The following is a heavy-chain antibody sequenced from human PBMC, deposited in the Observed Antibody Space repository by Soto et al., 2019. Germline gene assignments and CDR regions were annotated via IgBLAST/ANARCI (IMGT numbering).Heavy chain of an antibody. Sequence: PGGSLRLSCAASGFTFSSYGMHWVRQAPGKGLEWVAVIWYDGSNKYYADSVKGRFTISRDNSKNTLYLQMNSLRAEDTAVYYCARGGYDILTGYLYYFDYWGQGTLVTVSS. CDR3: ARGGYDILTGYLYYFDY. D-gene: IGHD3-9*01. CDR2: IWYDGSNK. V-gene: IGHV3-33*01. J-gene: IGHJ4*02. CDR1: GFTFSSYG.